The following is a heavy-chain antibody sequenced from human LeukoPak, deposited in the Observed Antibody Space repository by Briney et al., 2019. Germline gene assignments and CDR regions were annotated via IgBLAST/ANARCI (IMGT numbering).Heavy chain of an antibody. V-gene: IGHV3-23*01. CDR2: ISGSGGST. CDR1: GFTFSSYA. J-gene: IGHJ4*01. Sequence: PGGSLRLSCAASGFTFSSYAVSWVRQAPGKGLEWISAISGSGGSTYYADSVKGRFTISRDNAKDSLYLQMNGLRPEDTALYYCSTDPRLLIYWGHGTLVTVSS. D-gene: IGHD2-8*01. CDR3: STDPRLLIY.